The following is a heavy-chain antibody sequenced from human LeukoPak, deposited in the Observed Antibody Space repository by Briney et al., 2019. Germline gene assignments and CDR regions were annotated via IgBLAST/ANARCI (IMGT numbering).Heavy chain of an antibody. CDR2: ITSSSSII. Sequence: GGSLRLSCAASGFTFSSYSMNWVRQAPGKGLEWVSYITSSSSIIYNADSVKGRFTISRDNAKNSLYLQMNSLRDEDTAVYYCARDAGYSSGWSHWYFDLWGCGTLVTVSS. D-gene: IGHD6-19*01. V-gene: IGHV3-48*02. CDR3: ARDAGYSSGWSHWYFDL. J-gene: IGHJ2*01. CDR1: GFTFSSYS.